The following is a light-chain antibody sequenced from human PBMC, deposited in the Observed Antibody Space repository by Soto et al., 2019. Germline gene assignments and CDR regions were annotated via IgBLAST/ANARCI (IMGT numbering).Light chain of an antibody. Sequence: QSALTQPASVSGSPGQSITISCTASSSHIGSSNLVSWYQHHSGKAPKLIIYEGNKRPSGVSDRFSGSKSGNTASLTISGLQAEDEADYYCSSYTITSTLVIFGGGTKLTVL. CDR2: EGN. CDR3: SSYTITSTLVI. CDR1: SSHIGSSNL. J-gene: IGLJ2*01. V-gene: IGLV2-14*02.